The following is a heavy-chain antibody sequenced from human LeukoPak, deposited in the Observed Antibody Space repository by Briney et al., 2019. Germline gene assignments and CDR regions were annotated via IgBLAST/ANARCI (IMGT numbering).Heavy chain of an antibody. Sequence: GGSLRLSCAASGFTFSSYWMSLVRQAPGKGLEWVANIKQDGSEKYYVDSVKGRFTISRDNAKNSLYLQMNSLRAEDTAVYYCARDGNADYDFWSGDLDYWGQGTLVTVSS. CDR2: IKQDGSEK. D-gene: IGHD3-3*01. J-gene: IGHJ4*02. CDR1: GFTFSSYW. CDR3: ARDGNADYDFWSGDLDY. V-gene: IGHV3-7*01.